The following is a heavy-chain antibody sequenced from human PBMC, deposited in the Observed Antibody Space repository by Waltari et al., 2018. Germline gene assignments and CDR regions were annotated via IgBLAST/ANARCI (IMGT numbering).Heavy chain of an antibody. Sequence: QVHMVESGGGEVQPGRSLRLSGAASGFTFRSDAMHGVRQAPGTWRRCVARTSYDGSKNCDAGSVEGRFTSSRDNSEITMSMQMSSLRAEDTAVYYCARVSGSIRARRGCPPGDYWSQGTLITVSS. CDR3: ARVSGSIRARRGCPPGDY. D-gene: IGHD3-10*01. CDR1: GFTFRSDA. J-gene: IGHJ4*02. V-gene: IGHV3-30*03. CDR2: TSYDGSKN.